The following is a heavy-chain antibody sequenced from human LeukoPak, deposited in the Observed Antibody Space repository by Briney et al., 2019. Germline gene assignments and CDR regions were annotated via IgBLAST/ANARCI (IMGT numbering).Heavy chain of an antibody. Sequence: GGPLRLSCAASGFSFSNYGMHWVRQPPGKGLEWVAFIRYDGSNKHYADSVKGRFSISRDNSKTTLYLQMNSLRPEDTAVYYCAKDFPSRDNFWSGYYTDFDYWGQGTLVTVSS. CDR3: AKDFPSRDNFWSGYYTDFDY. V-gene: IGHV3-30*02. D-gene: IGHD3-3*01. CDR2: IRYDGSNK. CDR1: GFSFSNYG. J-gene: IGHJ4*02.